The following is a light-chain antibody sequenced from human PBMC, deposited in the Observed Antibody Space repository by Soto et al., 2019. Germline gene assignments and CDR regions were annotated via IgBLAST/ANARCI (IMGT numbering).Light chain of an antibody. J-gene: IGKJ1*01. CDR1: QSVSSN. V-gene: IGKV3-20*01. CDR2: GAS. CDR3: QQYGSSPVA. Sequence: EIVMTQSPATLSVSQGERATLTCRASQSVSSNLAWYQQKPGQAPRLLIYGASSRATGIPDRFSGSGSETDFTLTISRLEPEDFAVYYCQQYGSSPVAFGQGTKVDI.